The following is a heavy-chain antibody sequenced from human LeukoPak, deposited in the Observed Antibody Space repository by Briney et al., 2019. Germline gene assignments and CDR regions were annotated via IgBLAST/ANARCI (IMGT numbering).Heavy chain of an antibody. CDR2: IKQDGSEK. Sequence: GSLRLSCAASGFTFSSYWMSWVRQAPGKGLEWVANIKQDGSEKYYVDSVKGRFTISRDNAKNSLYLQMNSLRAEVTAVYYCARDREYYDFWSGATGVYYFDYWGQGTLVTVSS. CDR1: GFTFSSYW. V-gene: IGHV3-7*01. D-gene: IGHD3-3*01. J-gene: IGHJ4*02. CDR3: ARDREYYDFWSGATGVYYFDY.